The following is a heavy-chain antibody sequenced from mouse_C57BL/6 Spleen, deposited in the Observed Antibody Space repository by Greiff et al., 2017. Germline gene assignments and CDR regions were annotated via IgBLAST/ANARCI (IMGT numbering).Heavy chain of an antibody. CDR2: IDPSDRET. CDR1: GYTFTSYW. CDR3: ARWSYGSSYRYFDV. Sequence: QVQLKQPGAELVRPGSSVKLSCKASGYTFTSYWMHWVKQRPIQGLEWIGNIDPSDRETHYNQKFKDKDTLTVDKSSSTAYMQLSSLTSEDSAVYYCARWSYGSSYRYFDVWGTGTTVTVSS. J-gene: IGHJ1*03. V-gene: IGHV1-52*01. D-gene: IGHD1-1*01.